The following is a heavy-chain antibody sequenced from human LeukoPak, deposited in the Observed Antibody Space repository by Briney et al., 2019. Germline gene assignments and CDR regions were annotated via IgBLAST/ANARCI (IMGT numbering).Heavy chain of an antibody. V-gene: IGHV3-30*18. J-gene: IGHJ6*02. D-gene: IGHD3-22*01. CDR2: ISYDGSNK. Sequence: GRSLRLSCAASGFTFSSYGTHWVRQAPGKGLEWVAVISYDGSNKYYADSVKGRFTISRDNSKNTLYLQMNSLRAEDTAVYYCAKDLLNYDSSGYFELHYYYGMDVWGQGTTVTVSS. CDR1: GFTFSSYG. CDR3: AKDLLNYDSSGYFELHYYYGMDV.